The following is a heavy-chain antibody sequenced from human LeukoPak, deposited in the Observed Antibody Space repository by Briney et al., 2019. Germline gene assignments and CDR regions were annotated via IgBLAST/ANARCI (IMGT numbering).Heavy chain of an antibody. CDR1: GGSFSGYY. V-gene: IGHV4-34*01. D-gene: IGHD2-2*01. CDR2: INHSGST. J-gene: IGHJ6*03. CDR3: ARGDIVVVPAANGIYYYMDV. Sequence: PETLSLTCALYGGSFSGYYWRWIRQSPREGVEWIGEINHSGSTNNNPPLKSRVTLSVETSKIQFSLKLSSVTAADTALYYCARGDIVVVPAANGIYYYMDVGGKGTTVTVSS.